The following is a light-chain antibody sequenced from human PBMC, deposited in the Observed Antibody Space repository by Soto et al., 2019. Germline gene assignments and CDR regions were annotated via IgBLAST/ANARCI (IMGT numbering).Light chain of an antibody. CDR1: QSVSSSY. J-gene: IGKJ5*01. V-gene: IGKV3-20*01. CDR3: QQSYSTPIT. CDR2: GAS. Sequence: EIVLTHSPGTLSLSPGERASLSCRASQSVSSSYLAWYQQKPGQAPRLLIYGASSRATGIPDRFSGTGSGTEFTLTISSLQPEDFVTYYCQQSYSTPITFGQGTRLEIK.